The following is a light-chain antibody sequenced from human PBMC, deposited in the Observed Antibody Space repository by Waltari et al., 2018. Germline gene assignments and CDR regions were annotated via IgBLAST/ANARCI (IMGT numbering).Light chain of an antibody. CDR3: QQYNIYSLLT. V-gene: IGKV1-5*03. CDR2: EAS. J-gene: IGKJ4*01. Sequence: EIRMTQSPSTLSASAGDRVIISCRASQSISKWLAWYQQKPVKAPKLVIYEASTLQSGGPSMFSGTGSGTDFTLTISSLQPDDFATYYCQQYNIYSLLTFGGGTKVEIK. CDR1: QSISKW.